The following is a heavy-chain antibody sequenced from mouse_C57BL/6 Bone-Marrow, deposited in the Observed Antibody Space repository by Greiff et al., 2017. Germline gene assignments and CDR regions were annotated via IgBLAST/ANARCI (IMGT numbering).Heavy chain of an antibody. Sequence: QVQLQQPGAELVKPGASVKLSCKASGYTFTSYWMQRVKQRPGQGLEWIGEIDPSDSYTNYNQKFKGKATLTVDTSSSTAYMQLSSLTSEDSAVYYCAMYYYGSSYEAMDYWGQGTSVTVSS. CDR1: GYTFTSYW. CDR2: IDPSDSYT. CDR3: AMYYYGSSYEAMDY. D-gene: IGHD1-1*01. V-gene: IGHV1-50*01. J-gene: IGHJ4*01.